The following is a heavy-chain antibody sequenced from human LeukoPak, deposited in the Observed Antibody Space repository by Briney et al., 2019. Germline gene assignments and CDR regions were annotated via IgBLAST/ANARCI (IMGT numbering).Heavy chain of an antibody. Sequence: SETLSLTCAVYGGSFSGYYWSWIRQPPGKGLEWIGEINHSGSTNYNPSLKSRVTISVDTSKNQFPLKLSSVTAADTAVYYCARGSRNGGTAFDIWGQGTMVTVSS. CDR2: INHSGST. CDR3: ARGSRNGGTAFDI. D-gene: IGHD1-14*01. V-gene: IGHV4-34*01. J-gene: IGHJ3*02. CDR1: GGSFSGYY.